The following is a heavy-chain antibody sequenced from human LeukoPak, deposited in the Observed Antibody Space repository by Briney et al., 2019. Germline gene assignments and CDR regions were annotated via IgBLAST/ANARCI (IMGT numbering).Heavy chain of an antibody. D-gene: IGHD4-17*01. Sequence: GGALRLSCAASGFTFSSYGMHWVRQAPGKGVEWGAVISYDGSNKYYADSVKGRFTISRDNSKNTLYLQMNSLRAEDTAVYYCAKEANYGDYRLDDYWGQGTLVTVSS. CDR1: GFTFSSYG. CDR3: AKEANYGDYRLDDY. J-gene: IGHJ4*02. V-gene: IGHV3-30*18. CDR2: ISYDGSNK.